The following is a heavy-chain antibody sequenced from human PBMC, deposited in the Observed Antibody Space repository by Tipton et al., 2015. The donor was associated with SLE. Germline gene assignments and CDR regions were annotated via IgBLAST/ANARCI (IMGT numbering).Heavy chain of an antibody. V-gene: IGHV4-59*12. D-gene: IGHD3-10*01. CDR2: IYYSGST. Sequence: TLSLTCTVSGGSISSYFWSWIRQPPGRGLEWIGYIYYSGSTNYNPSLKSRVTISVDTSKNQFSLKLSSVTAADTAVYYCARVLGSMVRGLRLFDYWGQGTLVTVSS. J-gene: IGHJ4*02. CDR1: GGSISSYF. CDR3: ARVLGSMVRGLRLFDY.